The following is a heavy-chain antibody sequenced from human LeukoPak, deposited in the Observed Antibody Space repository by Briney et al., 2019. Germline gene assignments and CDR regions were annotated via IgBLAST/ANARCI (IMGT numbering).Heavy chain of an antibody. CDR2: IWYDGNNK. V-gene: IGHV3-33*08. J-gene: IGHJ4*02. CDR1: GFTFSSYA. D-gene: IGHD2-21*02. CDR3: ASELVTGVYDF. Sequence: GGSLRLSCAASGFTFSSYAMSWVRQAPGKGLEWVAIIWYDGNNKYYADSLEGRFTISRDNSKNMLYLQMNSLKVEDTAVYYCASELVTGVYDFWGQGTLVTVSS.